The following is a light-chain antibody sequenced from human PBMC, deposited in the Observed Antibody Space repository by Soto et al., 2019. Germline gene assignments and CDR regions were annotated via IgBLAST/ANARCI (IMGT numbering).Light chain of an antibody. CDR2: GAS. V-gene: IGKV3-15*01. J-gene: IGKJ1*01. CDR3: QQYNNGPRT. CDR1: QSVSSN. Sequence: EIVLTQSPATLSLSPGERATLSCRASQSVSSNLAWYQQKPGQAPRLLIYGASTRATGIPARFSGSGSGTEFTLTISSLQSEDFAVYYCQQYNNGPRTFGQGTKVDIK.